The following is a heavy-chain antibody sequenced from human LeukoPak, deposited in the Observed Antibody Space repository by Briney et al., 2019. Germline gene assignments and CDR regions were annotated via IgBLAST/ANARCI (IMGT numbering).Heavy chain of an antibody. V-gene: IGHV3-30*18. D-gene: IGHD4-23*01. Sequence: PGRSLRLSCAASGFTFSSYGRHWVRQAPGEGLEWVAVIWYGGSNKYYADSVKGRFTISRDNSKNTLYLQMNSLRADDTAVYYCAKGHGTTVAPDAFDIWGQGTMVTVSS. CDR2: IWYGGSNK. CDR1: GFTFSSYG. J-gene: IGHJ3*02. CDR3: AKGHGTTVAPDAFDI.